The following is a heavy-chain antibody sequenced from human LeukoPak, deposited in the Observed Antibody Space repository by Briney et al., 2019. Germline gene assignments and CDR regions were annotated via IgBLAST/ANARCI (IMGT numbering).Heavy chain of an antibody. D-gene: IGHD1-26*01. CDR3: ARESGNTGDFDY. CDR2: IIPIFGTA. Sequence: SVKVSCKASGGTFSSYAISWVRQAPGQGLEWMGGIIPIFGTANYAQKFQGRVTITADEPTSTAYMELSSLRSEDTAVYYCARESGNTGDFDYWGQGTLDTASS. CDR1: GGTFSSYA. V-gene: IGHV1-69*13. J-gene: IGHJ4*02.